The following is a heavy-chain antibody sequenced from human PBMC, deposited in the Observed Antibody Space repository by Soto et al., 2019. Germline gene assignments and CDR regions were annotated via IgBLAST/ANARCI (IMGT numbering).Heavy chain of an antibody. J-gene: IGHJ6*02. CDR3: AKGAAAGFYYYYGVDV. CDR2: ISGGGGST. D-gene: IGHD6-13*01. CDR1: GFTFSSYA. Sequence: GGSLRLSCTASGFTFSSYAMSWVRQAPGKGLEWVSAISGGGGSTYYADSVKGRFTISRDNAKKTLYLQMNSLRAEDTAVYYCAKGAAAGFYYYYGVDVWGQGTTVTVS. V-gene: IGHV3-23*01.